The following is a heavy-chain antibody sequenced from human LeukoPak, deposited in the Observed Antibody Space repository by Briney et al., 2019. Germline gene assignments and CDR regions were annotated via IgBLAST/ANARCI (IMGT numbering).Heavy chain of an antibody. D-gene: IGHD2-15*01. Sequence: GASVKVSCKASGGTFSSYAISWVRQAPGQGLEWMGRIIPIFGTANYAQKFQGRVTITTDESTSTAYMELSSLRSEDTAVYYCARERVDPRDIVVVVAATRAFDIWGQGTMVTVSS. J-gene: IGHJ3*02. CDR3: ARERVDPRDIVVVVAATRAFDI. CDR1: GGTFSSYA. V-gene: IGHV1-69*05. CDR2: IIPIFGTA.